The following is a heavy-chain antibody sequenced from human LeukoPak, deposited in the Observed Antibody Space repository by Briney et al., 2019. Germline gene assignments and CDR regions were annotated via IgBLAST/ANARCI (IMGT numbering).Heavy chain of an antibody. CDR2: IYHSGST. CDR1: GYSISSGYY. V-gene: IGHV4-38-2*02. Sequence: SETLSLTCTVSGYSISSGYYWGWIRQPPGKGLEWIGSIYHSGSTYYNPSLKSRVTISVDTSKNQFSLKLSSVTAADTAVYYCARVPTVVISKGLDYWGQGALVTVSS. CDR3: ARVPTVVISKGLDY. J-gene: IGHJ4*02. D-gene: IGHD4-23*01.